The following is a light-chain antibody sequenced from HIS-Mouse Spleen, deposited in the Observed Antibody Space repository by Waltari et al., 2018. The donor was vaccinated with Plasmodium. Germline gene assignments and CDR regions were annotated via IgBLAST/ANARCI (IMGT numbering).Light chain of an antibody. J-gene: IGKJ3*01. CDR3: QQYNNWSFT. V-gene: IGKV3-15*01. CDR1: QSVSSN. Sequence: EIVMTQSPATLSVSPGERATLSCRASQSVSSNLAWYQQKPGQAPRLLIYGASTRATGSPARFRGSGSGTEFTLTISSLQSEDFAVYYCQQYNNWSFTFGPGTKVDIK. CDR2: GAS.